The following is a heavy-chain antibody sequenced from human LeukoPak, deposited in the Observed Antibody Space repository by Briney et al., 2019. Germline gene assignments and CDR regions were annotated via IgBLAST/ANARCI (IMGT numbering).Heavy chain of an antibody. CDR2: IYSGGST. CDR1: GFTVSSNY. V-gene: IGHV3-53*01. CDR3: AREISNGDYFDY. J-gene: IGHJ4*02. D-gene: IGHD4-17*01. Sequence: GGSLRLSCAASGFTVSSNYMSWVGQAPGKGLEWVSVIYSGGSTYYADSVKGRFTISRDNSKNTLYLQMNSLRAEDTAVYYCAREISNGDYFDYWGQGTLVTVSS.